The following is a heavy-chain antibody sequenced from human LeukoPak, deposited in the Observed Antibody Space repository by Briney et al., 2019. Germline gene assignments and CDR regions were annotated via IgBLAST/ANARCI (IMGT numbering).Heavy chain of an antibody. V-gene: IGHV4-39*02. D-gene: IGHD1-1*01. CDR3: AREIRPGYFDY. J-gene: IGHJ4*02. CDR1: GGSICSSSYY. Sequence: SETLSLTCTVSGGSICSSSYYWGWIRQPPGKGLEWIGSIYYSVSTHYNPSLKSRVTISVHTSKHQFSLKLSSVTAADTAVYYCAREIRPGYFDYWGQGTLVTVSS. CDR2: IYYSVST.